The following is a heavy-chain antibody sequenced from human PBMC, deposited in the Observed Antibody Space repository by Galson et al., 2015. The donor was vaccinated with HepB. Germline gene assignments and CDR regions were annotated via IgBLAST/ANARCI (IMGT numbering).Heavy chain of an antibody. CDR3: AHSRVVVVAEFDF. V-gene: IGHV2-5*02. Sequence: PALVKPTQTLTLTCTFSGFSLSTNGVAVGWIRQPPGGALEWLALIYWDDDKRYSPSLRNRLSITKDTSKNQVVLTMTNMDPVDTATYFCAHSRVVVVAEFDFWGQGTPVIVSS. J-gene: IGHJ4*02. D-gene: IGHD2-15*01. CDR1: GFSLSTNGVA. CDR2: IYWDDDK.